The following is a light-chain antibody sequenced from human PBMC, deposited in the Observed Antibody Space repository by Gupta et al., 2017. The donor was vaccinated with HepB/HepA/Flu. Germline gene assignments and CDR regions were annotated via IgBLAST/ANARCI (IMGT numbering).Light chain of an antibody. CDR3: QSYDSSLSAYV. CDR2: NNN. CDR1: SSNIGAGYD. V-gene: IGLV1-40*01. J-gene: IGLJ1*01. Sequence: QSVLTQPPSVSGAPGQRVTISCTGSSSNIGAGYDVHWYLQLPGTAPKLLIYNNNNRPSGVPDRFSGSKSGTSGSLAITGLQAEDEADYYCQSYDSSLSAYVFGVGTKVTVL.